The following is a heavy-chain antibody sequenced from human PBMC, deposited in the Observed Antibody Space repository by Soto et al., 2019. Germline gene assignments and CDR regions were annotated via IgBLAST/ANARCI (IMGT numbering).Heavy chain of an antibody. CDR3: ARGQVTIFGVVTPNDAFDV. CDR2: ISYTGYDK. J-gene: IGHJ3*01. CDR1: GFTFSGSG. V-gene: IGHV3-30*03. D-gene: IGHD3-3*01. Sequence: QVQLVESGGGVVQPGGSLRLSCAASGFTFSGSGMHWVRQAPGKGLEWVAVISYTGYDKFYADSVKGRFTVSRDNSKNTLFLQLNSQGSEDTAVYYCARGQVTIFGVVTPNDAFDVWGQGTVVTVSS.